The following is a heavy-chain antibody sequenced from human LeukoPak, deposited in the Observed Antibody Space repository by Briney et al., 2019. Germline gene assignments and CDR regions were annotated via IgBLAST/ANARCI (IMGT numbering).Heavy chain of an antibody. V-gene: IGHV1-18*01. CDR3: ARCPVDYYDSSGYYYGDY. D-gene: IGHD3-22*01. CDR1: GYTFTSYG. Sequence: GASVKVSCKASGYTFTSYGISWVRQAPGQGLEWMGWISAYNGNTNYAQKLQGRVTMTTDTSTSTAYMELRSLRSDDTAVYYCARCPVDYYDSSGYYYGDYWGQGTLVTVSS. CDR2: ISAYNGNT. J-gene: IGHJ4*02.